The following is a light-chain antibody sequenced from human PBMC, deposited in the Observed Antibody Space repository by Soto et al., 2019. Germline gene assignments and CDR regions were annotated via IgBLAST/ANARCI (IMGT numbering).Light chain of an antibody. CDR3: SSYTSDSSYV. Sequence: QSALTQPASVSGSPGQPITISCTGTSSDVGSFDSVAWYQHNPGKAPKLMIYDVSNRPSGVSSRFSGSKSGNTASLSISGLQTEDEANYYCSSYTSDSSYVFGSGTKVTVL. J-gene: IGLJ1*01. CDR1: SSDVGSFDS. V-gene: IGLV2-14*01. CDR2: DVS.